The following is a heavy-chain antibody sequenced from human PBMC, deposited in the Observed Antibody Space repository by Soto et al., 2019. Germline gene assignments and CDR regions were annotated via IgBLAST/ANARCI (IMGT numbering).Heavy chain of an antibody. CDR3: VKFFVETGGSSGWPWSLDF. CDR2: ISGSGTTT. V-gene: IGHV3-23*01. J-gene: IGHJ4*02. D-gene: IGHD6-25*01. Sequence: EVQLLESGGGLVQPGGSLRLSCAASGFTFSKYAMSWVRQAPGKGLEWVSAISGSGTTTYSAVSVRGRFTISRDNSNNLLYLQMNSSIPEDTALYYFVKFFVETGGSSGWPWSLDFWRQGTLVTVSS. CDR1: GFTFSKYA.